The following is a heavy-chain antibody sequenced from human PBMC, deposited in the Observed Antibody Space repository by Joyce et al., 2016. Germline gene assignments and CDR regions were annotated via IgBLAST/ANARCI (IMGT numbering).Heavy chain of an antibody. CDR3: ARSDYYDSSGFFHYYYYGMDV. D-gene: IGHD3-22*01. CDR1: GYTFTNYG. Sequence: QVQLVQSGAEVKKPGASVKVSCKASGYTFTNYGITWVRQAPGQGLEWMGWISTDNWDTKYAQKLQGRVTMTTDTSTATAYMELRSLRSDDTAVYYCARSDYYDSSGFFHYYYYGMDVWGQGTTVTVSS. J-gene: IGHJ6*02. V-gene: IGHV1-18*04. CDR2: ISTDNWDT.